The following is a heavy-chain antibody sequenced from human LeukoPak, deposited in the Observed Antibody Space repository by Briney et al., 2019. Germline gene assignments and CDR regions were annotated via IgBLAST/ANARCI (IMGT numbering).Heavy chain of an antibody. CDR3: ARVGFIAARLGWFDP. CDR1: GYTFTSYY. CDR2: INPSGGST. V-gene: IGHV1-46*01. D-gene: IGHD6-6*01. Sequence: GASVKVSCKASGYTFTSYYMHWVRQAPGQGLEWMGIINPSGGSTSYAQKFQGRVTMTRDTSTSTVYMELSSLRSEDTAVYYCARVGFIAARLGWFDPWGQGTLVTVSS. J-gene: IGHJ5*02.